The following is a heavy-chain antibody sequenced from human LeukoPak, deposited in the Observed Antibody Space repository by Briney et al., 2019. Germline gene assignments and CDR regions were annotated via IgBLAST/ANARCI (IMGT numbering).Heavy chain of an antibody. D-gene: IGHD6-19*01. V-gene: IGHV1-18*01. CDR1: GYTFTTYG. J-gene: IGHJ4*02. CDR3: ARDSPKYSSGWYGDGLNY. CDR2: ISAYNGNT. Sequence: ASVKVSCKTSGYTFTTYGISWLRQAPGQGLEWMGWISAYNGNTNYAQKLQGRVTMTTDTSTGTAYMELRSLRSDGTAVYYCARDSPKYSSGWYGDGLNYWGQGTLVTVSS.